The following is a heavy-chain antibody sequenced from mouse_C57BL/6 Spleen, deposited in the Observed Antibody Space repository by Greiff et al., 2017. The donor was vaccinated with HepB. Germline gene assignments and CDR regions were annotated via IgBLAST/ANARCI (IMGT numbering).Heavy chain of an antibody. V-gene: IGHV1-55*01. D-gene: IGHD4-1*01. J-gene: IGHJ2*03. CDR1: GYTFPCYW. CDR3: AREELTGGFDY. CDR2: IYPGSGST. Sequence: QVQLQQPGAELVKPGASVKLSCKASGYTFPCYWITWVKQRPGHGLEWIGDIYPGSGSTNYNEKFKRKATLTVDTSSSTAYMQLSSLTSEDSAVYYGAREELTGGFDYWGGGTSHTVAS.